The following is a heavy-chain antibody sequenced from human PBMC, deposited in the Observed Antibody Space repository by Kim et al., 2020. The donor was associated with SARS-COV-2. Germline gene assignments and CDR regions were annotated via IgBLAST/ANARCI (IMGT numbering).Heavy chain of an antibody. Sequence: ASVKVSCKAFDYTFTKFAMHWVRQAPGQGLEWMGWINAGNGDTKYSQKFQGRVTITRDTSASTAYMELGSLRSEDTAVYYCARGYGVYVPVYYYYGMDVWGHGTTVTVSS. V-gene: IGHV1-3*01. CDR3: ARGYGVYVPVYYYYGMDV. J-gene: IGHJ6*02. CDR2: INAGNGDT. D-gene: IGHD4-17*01. CDR1: DYTFTKFA.